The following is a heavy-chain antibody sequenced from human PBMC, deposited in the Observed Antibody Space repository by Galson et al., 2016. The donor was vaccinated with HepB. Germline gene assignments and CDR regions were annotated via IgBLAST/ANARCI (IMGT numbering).Heavy chain of an antibody. CDR3: ASNGWYCLDY. CDR2: IYRSGST. Sequence: ETLSLTCTVSGGSISNDNWWSWVRQSPGKGLEWIGEIYRSGSTHYNPSLKSRATIPVDKSNNRFSLRLNSVSAADTAIYFCASNGWYCLDYWGHGTLVTVSS. V-gene: IGHV4-4*01. D-gene: IGHD6-19*01. CDR1: GGSISNDNW. J-gene: IGHJ4*01.